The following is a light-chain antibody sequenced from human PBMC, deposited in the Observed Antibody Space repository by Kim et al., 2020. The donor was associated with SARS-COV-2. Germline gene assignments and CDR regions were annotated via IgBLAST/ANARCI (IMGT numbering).Light chain of an antibody. CDR3: SSITSSSTGV. V-gene: IGLV2-14*04. CDR2: DGS. Sequence: ETSMSSGGYSYFSVYQQHPGKAPELMSYDGSKRSAGVSNRFSGSKSGNTASLTISGLQAEDEADYYCSSITSSSTGVFGGGTQLTVL. CDR1: SMSSGGYSY. J-gene: IGLJ2*01.